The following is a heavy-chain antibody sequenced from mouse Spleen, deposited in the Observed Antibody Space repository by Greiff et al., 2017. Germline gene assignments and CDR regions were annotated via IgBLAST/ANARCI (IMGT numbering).Heavy chain of an antibody. CDR3: ARPYYSNYGFAY. Sequence: VQLQQSGAELVRPGTSVKISCKASGYTFTNYWLGWVKQRPGHGLEWIGDIYPGGGYTNYNEKFKGKATLTADTSSSTAYMQLSSLTSEDSAVYFCARPYYSNYGFAYWGQGTLVTLSA. V-gene: IGHV1-63*02. D-gene: IGHD2-5*01. CDR1: GYTFTNYW. J-gene: IGHJ3*01. CDR2: IYPGGGYT.